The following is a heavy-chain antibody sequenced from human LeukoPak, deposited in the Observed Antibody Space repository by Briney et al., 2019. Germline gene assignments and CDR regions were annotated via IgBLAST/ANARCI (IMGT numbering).Heavy chain of an antibody. CDR2: IYYSGST. CDR3: AREGNENFWFDY. CDR1: GGSISSYY. Sequence: SETLSLTCTVSGGSISSYYWSWIRQPPGKGLEWIGYIYYSGSTNYNPSLKSRVTISVDTSKNQFSLKLSSVTAADTAVYYYAREGNENFWFDYWGQGTLVTVSS. V-gene: IGHV4-59*01. J-gene: IGHJ4*02. D-gene: IGHD1-7*01.